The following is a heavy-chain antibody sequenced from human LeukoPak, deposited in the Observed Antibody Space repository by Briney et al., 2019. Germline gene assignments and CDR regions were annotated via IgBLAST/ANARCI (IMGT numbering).Heavy chain of an antibody. CDR1: GFTFSSYA. CDR3: ARALFFDY. V-gene: IGHV3-7*01. CDR2: IKQDGSEK. Sequence: GGSLRLSCAASGFTFSSYAMSWVRQAPGKGLEWVANIKQDGSEKYYVDSVKGRFTISRDNAKNSLYLQMNSLRAEDTAVYYCARALFFDYWGQGTLVTVSS. J-gene: IGHJ4*02. D-gene: IGHD3-10*01.